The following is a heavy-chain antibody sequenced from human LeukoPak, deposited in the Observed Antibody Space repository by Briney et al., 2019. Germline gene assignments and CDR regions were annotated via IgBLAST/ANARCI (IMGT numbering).Heavy chain of an antibody. V-gene: IGHV1-8*03. D-gene: IGHD2-2*01. Sequence: ASVKVSCKASGYTFTSYDINWVRQATGQGLEWMGWMNPNSGNTGYAQKFQGRVTITRNTSISTAYMELSSLRSEDTAVYYCARGVSGAAMGDNWFDPWGQGTLVTVSS. J-gene: IGHJ5*02. CDR3: ARGVSGAAMGDNWFDP. CDR1: GYTFTSYD. CDR2: MNPNSGNT.